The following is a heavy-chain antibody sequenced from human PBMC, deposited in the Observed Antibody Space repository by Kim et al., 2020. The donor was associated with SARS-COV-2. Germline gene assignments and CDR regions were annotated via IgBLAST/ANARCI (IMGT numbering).Heavy chain of an antibody. CDR1: GYTFTSYD. D-gene: IGHD3-3*01. Sequence: ASVKVSCKASGYTFTSYDINWVRQATGQGLEWMGWMNPNSGNTGYAQKFQGRVTMTRNTSISTAYMELSSLRSEDTAVYYCARRPYYDFWSGYLTDFDYWGQGTLVTVSS. CDR3: ARRPYYDFWSGYLTDFDY. V-gene: IGHV1-8*01. CDR2: MNPNSGNT. J-gene: IGHJ4*02.